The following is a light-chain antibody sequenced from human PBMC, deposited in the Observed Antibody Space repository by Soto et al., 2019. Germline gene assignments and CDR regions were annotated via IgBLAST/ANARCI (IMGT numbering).Light chain of an antibody. Sequence: DIQMTQSPSTLSASVGDRVTITCRASQSISSSLAWYQQKPGKAPKLLIYKASGLDSEVPSRFGVRGSGTEFTPTNSSLQPDDFETDYCQQYNSYWTFGQGTKVEIK. CDR3: QQYNSYWT. J-gene: IGKJ1*01. CDR2: KAS. CDR1: QSISSS. V-gene: IGKV1-5*03.